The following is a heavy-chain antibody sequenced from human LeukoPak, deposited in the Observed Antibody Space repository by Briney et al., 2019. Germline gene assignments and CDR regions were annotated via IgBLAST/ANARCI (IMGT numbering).Heavy chain of an antibody. D-gene: IGHD4-17*01. V-gene: IGHV3-74*01. J-gene: IGHJ6*02. CDR2: INSDGSST. Sequence: GGSLRLSCAASGFTFSSYWMHWVRQAPGKGLVWVSRINSDGSSTSYADSVKGRFTISRDNAKNTLYLQMNSLRAEDTAVYYCARGGVTTVITHYYYGMDVWGQGTRSPSP. CDR1: GFTFSSYW. CDR3: ARGGVTTVITHYYYGMDV.